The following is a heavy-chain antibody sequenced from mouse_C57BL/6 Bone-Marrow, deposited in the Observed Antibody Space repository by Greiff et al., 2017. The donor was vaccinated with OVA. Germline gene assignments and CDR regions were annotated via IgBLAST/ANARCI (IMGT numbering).Heavy chain of an antibody. Sequence: VQLQQPGAELVMPGASVKLSCKASGYTFTSYWMHWVKQRPGQGLEWIGEIDPSDSYTNYNQKFKGKSTLTVDKSSSTAYMQLSSLTSEDSAVYYCAREEDYDYDLFAYWGQGTLVTVSA. CDR2: IDPSDSYT. V-gene: IGHV1-69*01. CDR1: GYTFTSYW. D-gene: IGHD2-4*01. J-gene: IGHJ3*01. CDR3: AREEDYDYDLFAY.